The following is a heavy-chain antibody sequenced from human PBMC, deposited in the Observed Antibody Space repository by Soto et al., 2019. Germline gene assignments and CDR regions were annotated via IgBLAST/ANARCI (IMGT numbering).Heavy chain of an antibody. CDR3: AIQDCSNDVCLEAAVTVGGALEY. CDR1: GFTFSKYW. V-gene: IGHV3-74*01. Sequence: EVQLVESGGGLVQPGKALRLSCAASGFTFSKYWMHWVRQAPGKGPVWVSYISGDGTTTDYADSVKGRFTISRDNAKNTLYLQMASLRVEDTAVYYCAIQDCSNDVCLEAAVTVGGALEYWGQGAQVTVTS. D-gene: IGHD2-8*01. J-gene: IGHJ4*02. CDR2: ISGDGTTT.